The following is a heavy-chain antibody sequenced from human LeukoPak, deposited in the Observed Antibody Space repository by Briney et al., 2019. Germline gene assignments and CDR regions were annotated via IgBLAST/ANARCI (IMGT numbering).Heavy chain of an antibody. J-gene: IGHJ4*02. V-gene: IGHV3-30*14. D-gene: IGHD6-19*01. CDR2: ISYDGSNK. CDR3: ARGPVAGASENFDY. Sequence: GRSLRLSCAASGYTFSSYAMHWVRQAPGKGLEWVAVISYDGSNKYYADSVKGRFTISRDNSKNTLYLQMNSLRAEDTAVYYCARGPVAGASENFDYWGQGTLVTVSS. CDR1: GYTFSSYA.